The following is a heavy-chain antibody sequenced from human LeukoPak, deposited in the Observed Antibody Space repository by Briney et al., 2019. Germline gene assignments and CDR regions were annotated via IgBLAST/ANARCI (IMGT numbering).Heavy chain of an antibody. CDR3: AGDYSSTSLLDYYGMDV. CDR1: GFTVSSNY. D-gene: IGHD2-2*01. J-gene: IGHJ6*02. V-gene: IGHV3-66*01. CDR2: IYSGGST. Sequence: GGSLRLSCAASGFTVSSNYMSWVRQAPGKGLEWVSVIYSGGSTYYADSVKGRFTISRDNSKNTLYLQMNSLRAEDTAVYYCAGDYSSTSLLDYYGMDVWGQGTTVTVSS.